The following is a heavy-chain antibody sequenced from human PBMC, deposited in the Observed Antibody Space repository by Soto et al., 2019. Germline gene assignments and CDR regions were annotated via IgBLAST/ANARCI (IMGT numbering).Heavy chain of an antibody. D-gene: IGHD1-26*01. Sequence: KQSQTLSLTCAISGDSVSSNSAAWTWIRQSPSRGLEWLGRTYYRSKWYNDYAVSVKSRITINPDTSKNQFSLQLNSVTPEDTAVYYCAREGVGAQNPPSISTNTRYLYYFDYWGQGTLVTVSS. CDR1: GDSVSSNSAA. CDR3: AREGVGAQNPPSISTNTRYLYYFDY. V-gene: IGHV6-1*01. CDR2: TYYRSKWYN. J-gene: IGHJ4*02.